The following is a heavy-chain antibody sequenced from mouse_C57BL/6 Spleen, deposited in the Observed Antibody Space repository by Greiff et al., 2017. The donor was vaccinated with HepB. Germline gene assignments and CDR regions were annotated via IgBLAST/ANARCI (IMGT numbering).Heavy chain of an antibody. CDR1: GFNIKDDY. J-gene: IGHJ3*01. CDR3: TANYYGSRGFAY. Sequence: EVQLQQSGAELVRPGASVKLSCTASGFNIKDDYMHWVKQRPEQGLEGIGWIDPENGDTEYASKFQGKATITADTSSNTAYLQLSSLTSEDTAVYYCTANYYGSRGFAYWGQGTLVTVSA. CDR2: IDPENGDT. D-gene: IGHD1-1*01. V-gene: IGHV14-4*01.